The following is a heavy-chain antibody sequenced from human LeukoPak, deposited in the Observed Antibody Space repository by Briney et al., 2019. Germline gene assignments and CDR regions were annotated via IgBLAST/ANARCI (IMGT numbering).Heavy chain of an antibody. J-gene: IGHJ4*02. Sequence: ASVKVSCKASGYIFTSYVLHWVRQAPGQGLEWMGWINTNTGNPTYAQGFTGRFVFSLDTSVSTAYLQISSLMADDTAMYYCARGDYETHGYQTRWGQGTLVTVSS. V-gene: IGHV7-4-1*02. CDR3: ARGDYETHGYQTR. CDR2: INTNTGNP. D-gene: IGHD3-22*01. CDR1: GYIFTSYV.